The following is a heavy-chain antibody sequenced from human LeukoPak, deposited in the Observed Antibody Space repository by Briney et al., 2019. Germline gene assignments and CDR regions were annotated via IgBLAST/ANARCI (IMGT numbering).Heavy chain of an antibody. V-gene: IGHV3-23*01. D-gene: IGHD3-22*01. CDR3: AKSPGFAVITYFDY. CDR1: GFTLSSYA. CDR2: IFGSGGTT. Sequence: PGGSLRLSCAASGFTLSSYAMTWVRQAPGKGLEWVSVIFGSGGTTHYADSVKGRFTISRDNSKNTLYLQMNSLRAEDMAVYYCAKSPGFAVITYFDYWGQGTLVTVSS. J-gene: IGHJ4*02.